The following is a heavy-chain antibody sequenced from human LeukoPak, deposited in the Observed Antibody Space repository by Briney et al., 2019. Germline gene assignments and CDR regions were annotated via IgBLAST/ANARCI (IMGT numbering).Heavy chain of an antibody. D-gene: IGHD2-2*02. Sequence: ASVKVSCKASGGTFSSYAISWVRQAPGQGLEWMGGIIPIFGTANYAQKFQGRVTTTADESTSTAYMELSSLRSEDTAVYYCARVVPAAISPRTGFDPWGQGTLVTVSS. V-gene: IGHV1-69*13. CDR2: IIPIFGTA. CDR1: GGTFSSYA. J-gene: IGHJ5*02. CDR3: ARVVPAAISPRTGFDP.